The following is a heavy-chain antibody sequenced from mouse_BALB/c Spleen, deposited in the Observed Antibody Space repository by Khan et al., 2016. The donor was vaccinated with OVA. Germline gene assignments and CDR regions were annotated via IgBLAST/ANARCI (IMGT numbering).Heavy chain of an antibody. V-gene: IGHV3-2*02. J-gene: IGHJ4*01. CDR2: IRYSGST. CDR3: ARRGDGYYGAMDY. Sequence: VQLVESGPGLVKPSQSLSLSCTATGYSITSDYACNWIRQFPGNKLEWMGYIRYSGSTRYNPSLKSRTSITRDTSKNQFFLQFNSVTTEDTATYDCARRGDGYYGAMDYWGQGTSVTVSS. D-gene: IGHD2-3*01. CDR1: GYSITSDYA.